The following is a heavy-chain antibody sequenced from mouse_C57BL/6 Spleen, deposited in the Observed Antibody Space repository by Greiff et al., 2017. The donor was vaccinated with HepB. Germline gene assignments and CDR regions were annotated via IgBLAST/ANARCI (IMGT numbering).Heavy chain of an antibody. Sequence: EVKLVESEGGLVQPGSSMKLSCTASGFTFSDYYMAWVRQVPEKGLEWVANINYDGSSTYYLDSLKSRFIISRDNAKNILYLQMSSLKSEDTATYYCARVYGYDVWYFDVWGTGTTVTVSS. CDR3: ARVYGYDVWYFDV. D-gene: IGHD2-2*01. CDR1: GFTFSDYY. CDR2: INYDGSST. V-gene: IGHV5-16*01. J-gene: IGHJ1*03.